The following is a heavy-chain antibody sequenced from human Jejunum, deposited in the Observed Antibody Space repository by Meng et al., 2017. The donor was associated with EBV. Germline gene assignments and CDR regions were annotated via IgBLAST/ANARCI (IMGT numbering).Heavy chain of an antibody. Sequence: EVQLVQSGAEVKKPXATVKISCKVSGYTVTDYCIHWVQQAPGKGLEWLGLVDPEDDETIYSEKFQGRVTITADTSTDTAYMELTGLRSEDTAVYYCAKTSSYLRIHYFDDWGQGTLGTVSS. V-gene: IGHV1-69-2*01. CDR1: GYTVTDYC. CDR2: VDPEDDET. J-gene: IGHJ4*02. CDR3: AKTSSYLRIHYFDD.